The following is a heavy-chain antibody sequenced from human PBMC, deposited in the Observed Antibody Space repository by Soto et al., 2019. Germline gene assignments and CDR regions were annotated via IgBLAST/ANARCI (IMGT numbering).Heavy chain of an antibody. CDR1: GYTFTSYD. D-gene: IGHD3-3*01. V-gene: IGHV1-8*01. J-gene: IGHJ4*02. CDR3: ARGSYYYDFWSGPYPFDY. Sequence: QVQLVQSGAEVKKPGASVKVSCKASGYTFTSYDINWVRQATGQGLEWMGWMNPNSGNTGYAQKCQSRVTMTRNTSISTAYMELSSLRSEDTAVYYCARGSYYYDFWSGPYPFDYWGQGTLVTVSS. CDR2: MNPNSGNT.